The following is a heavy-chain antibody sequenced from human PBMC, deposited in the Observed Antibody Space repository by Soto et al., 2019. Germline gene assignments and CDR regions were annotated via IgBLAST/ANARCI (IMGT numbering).Heavy chain of an antibody. V-gene: IGHV2-5*02. Sequence: QITLKESGPTLVKPTQTLTLTCTFSGFSLSTSGVGVGWIRQPPGKALEWLALIYWDDDKRYSPSLKSRLTIPKDTSKNQVVLTMTNMDPVDTATYYCAHTRVNYDILTPYYFDYWGQGTLVTVSS. CDR3: AHTRVNYDILTPYYFDY. D-gene: IGHD3-9*01. J-gene: IGHJ4*02. CDR2: IYWDDDK. CDR1: GFSLSTSGVG.